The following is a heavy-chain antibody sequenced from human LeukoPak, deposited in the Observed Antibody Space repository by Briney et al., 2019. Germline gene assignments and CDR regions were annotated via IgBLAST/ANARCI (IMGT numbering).Heavy chain of an antibody. V-gene: IGHV3-23*01. CDR2: ISGSGGST. J-gene: IGHJ4*02. CDR1: GFNFIDYT. Sequence: GGSLRLSCAASGFNFIDYTMNWVRQAPGKGLEWVSAISGSGGSTYYADSVKGRFTISRDNSKNTLYLQMNSLRAEDTAVYYCAKGVRSGSGWYYDYWGQGTLVTVSS. D-gene: IGHD6-19*01. CDR3: AKGVRSGSGWYYDY.